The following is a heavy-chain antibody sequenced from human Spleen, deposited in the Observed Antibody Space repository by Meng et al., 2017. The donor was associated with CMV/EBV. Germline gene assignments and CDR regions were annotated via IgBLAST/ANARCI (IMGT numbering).Heavy chain of an antibody. J-gene: IGHJ4*02. D-gene: IGHD5-12*01. V-gene: IGHV4-59*01. CDR1: GASINSYY. CDR2: IFYSGST. Sequence: GSLRLSCSVSGASINSYYWNWIRQPPGKGLEWIGNIFYSGSTKYNPSLKSRVTISVDTSKNQFSLKLSSVTAVDTAVYYCARNTYSGYDYWDYWGQGTLVTVSS. CDR3: ARNTYSGYDYWDY.